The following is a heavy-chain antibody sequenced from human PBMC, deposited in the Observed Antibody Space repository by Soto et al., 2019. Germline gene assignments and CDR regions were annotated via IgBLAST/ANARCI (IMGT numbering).Heavy chain of an antibody. CDR2: IYHSGST. CDR1: GSSISSGYY. CDR3: ASAYYDFWSGYLGYGMDV. Sequence: SDTLSLTSAVSGSSISSGYYQGMIRQLPGKGLEWIGSIYHSGSTYYNPSLKSRVTISVDTSKNQFSLKLSSVTAADTAVYYCASAYYDFWSGYLGYGMDVWGQGTTVTVSS. V-gene: IGHV4-38-2*01. D-gene: IGHD3-3*01. J-gene: IGHJ6*02.